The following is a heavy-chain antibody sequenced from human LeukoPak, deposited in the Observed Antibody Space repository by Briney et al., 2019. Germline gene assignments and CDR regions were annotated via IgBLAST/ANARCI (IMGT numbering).Heavy chain of an antibody. CDR3: ARAPGLTGLPDLDYFDY. Sequence: ASVKVSCKASGYTFTTYAMHWVRQAPGQRLEWTGWINAGNGNTKYSQKFQGRVTVTRDTSASTAHMELSSLRSEDTAVYYCARAPGLTGLPDLDYFDYWGQGTLVTVSS. J-gene: IGHJ4*02. CDR1: GYTFTTYA. D-gene: IGHD3-16*01. V-gene: IGHV1-3*01. CDR2: INAGNGNT.